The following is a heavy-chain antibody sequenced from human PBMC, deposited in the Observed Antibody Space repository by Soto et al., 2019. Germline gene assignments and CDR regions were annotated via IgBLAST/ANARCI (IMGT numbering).Heavy chain of an antibody. CDR2: INPKSGGT. V-gene: IGHV1-2*04. CDR1: GYSFTDYH. Sequence: ASVKVSCKASGYSFTDYHIHWVRQAPGQGLEWLGRINPKSGGTSTAQKFQGWVTMTRDRSISTVYMELTRLRSDDTAVYFCARGHSTDCSNGVCSFFYNHEMDVGGKGTTVTV. CDR3: ARGHSTDCSNGVCSFFYNHEMDV. D-gene: IGHD2-8*01. J-gene: IGHJ6*03.